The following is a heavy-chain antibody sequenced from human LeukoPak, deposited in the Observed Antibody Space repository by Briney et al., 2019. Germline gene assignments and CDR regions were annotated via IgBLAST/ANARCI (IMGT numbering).Heavy chain of an antibody. CDR1: GDSISSGDYY. V-gene: IGHV4-61*02. Sequence: SETLSLTCTVSGDSISSGDYYWSWIRQPAGKGLEWIGRISSSGSTNYNPSLKSRVTISVDTSKNQFSLKLSSVTAADTAVYYCARFIVATIGTYYYYYYMDVWGKGTTVTISS. CDR3: ARFIVATIGTYYYYYYMDV. CDR2: ISSSGST. J-gene: IGHJ6*03. D-gene: IGHD5-12*01.